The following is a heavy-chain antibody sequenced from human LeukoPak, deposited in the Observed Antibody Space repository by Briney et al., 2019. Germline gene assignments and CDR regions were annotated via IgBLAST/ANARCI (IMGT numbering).Heavy chain of an antibody. CDR3: VRDVSAFDI. CDR2: IKEDGSGT. J-gene: IGHJ3*02. CDR1: GLTFSKYW. D-gene: IGHD3-16*02. V-gene: IGHV3-7*01. Sequence: GGSLRLSCVASGLTFSKYWMSWVRQTPGKGLEWVATIKEDGSGTYYAYSVKGRFTISRDNARNSVFLQVNSLRDEDTAVDLSVRDVSAFDIWGQGTRVIVSS.